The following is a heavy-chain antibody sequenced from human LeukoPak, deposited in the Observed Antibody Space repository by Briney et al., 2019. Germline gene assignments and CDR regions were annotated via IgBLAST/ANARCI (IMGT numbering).Heavy chain of an antibody. D-gene: IGHD6-6*01. J-gene: IGHJ4*02. CDR1: GFTFDNYT. CDR3: AKERGSSGYFDY. V-gene: IGHV3-43*01. CDR2: ISWNGITT. Sequence: GGSLRLSCAASGFTFDNYTMHWVRQAPGKGLEWVSLISWNGITTYYADSVKGRFTISRDDSKNSLYLQMNSLRTEDTALYYCAKERGSSGYFDYWGQGTLVTVSS.